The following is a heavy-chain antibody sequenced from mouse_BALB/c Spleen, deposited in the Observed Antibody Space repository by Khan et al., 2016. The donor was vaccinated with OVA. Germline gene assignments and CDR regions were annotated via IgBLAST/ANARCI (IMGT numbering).Heavy chain of an antibody. Sequence: LQQSGPGLVTPSQSLSLTCTVTDYSITSDYAWNWIRQFPGNKLEWMGYISSSGTTSSNPSLKSRISITRDTSKNQFFLQLKSVTTEDTATYYCARSRYYIYGYAMDYWGRGTSVTVSS. J-gene: IGHJ4*01. CDR2: ISSSGTT. V-gene: IGHV3-2*02. D-gene: IGHD2-12*01. CDR1: DYSITSDYA. CDR3: ARSRYYIYGYAMDY.